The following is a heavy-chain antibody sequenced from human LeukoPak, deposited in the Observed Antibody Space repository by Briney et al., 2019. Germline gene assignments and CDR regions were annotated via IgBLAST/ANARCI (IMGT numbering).Heavy chain of an antibody. Sequence: GGSLRLSCAASGFTFSSYSMNWVRQAPGKGLEWVSYISSSSSTIYYADSVKGRFTISRDNAKNSLYLQMNSLRDEDTAVYYCARSLCRYCSSTSPYYYALDVWGQGTTVTVSS. J-gene: IGHJ6*02. CDR1: GFTFSSYS. V-gene: IGHV3-48*02. CDR2: ISSSSSTI. CDR3: ARSLCRYCSSTSPYYYALDV. D-gene: IGHD2-2*01.